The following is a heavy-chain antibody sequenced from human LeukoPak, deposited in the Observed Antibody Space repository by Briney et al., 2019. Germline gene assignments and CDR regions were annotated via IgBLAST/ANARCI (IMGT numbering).Heavy chain of an antibody. V-gene: IGHV3-21*01. CDR2: ISSGSSYI. CDR3: APWPGYSGYGARY. CDR1: GFTFSSYS. J-gene: IGHJ4*02. Sequence: GGSLRLSCAASGFTFSSYSMNWVRQAPGKGLEWVSSISSGSSYIYYADSVKGRFTISRDNAKNSLYLQMNSLRAEDTAVYYCAPWPGYSGYGARYWGQGTLVTVSS. D-gene: IGHD5-12*01.